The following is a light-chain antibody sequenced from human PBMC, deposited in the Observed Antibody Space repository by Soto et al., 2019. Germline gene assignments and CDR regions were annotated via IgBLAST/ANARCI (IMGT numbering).Light chain of an antibody. CDR2: GAS. CDR1: QSVRNN. J-gene: IGKJ5*01. CDR3: HQYNNWPRT. V-gene: IGKV3-15*01. Sequence: EIVMTQSPATLSVSPGERATLSCRASQSVRNNLAWYQQKPGQAPSLLIYGASTRATGIPARFSGSGSGTEFTLTLSSLQSEDFAVYFCHQYNNWPRTFGQGTRLEI.